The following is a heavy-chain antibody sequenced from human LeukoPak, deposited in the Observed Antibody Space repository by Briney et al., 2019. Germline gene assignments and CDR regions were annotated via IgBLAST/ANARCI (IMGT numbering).Heavy chain of an antibody. D-gene: IGHD6-19*01. CDR3: ARGRIAVAGQTFTDY. J-gene: IGHJ4*02. CDR1: GYTFTGYY. V-gene: IGHV1-2*02. CDR2: INPNSGGT. Sequence: ASVKVSCKASGYTFTGYYMHWVRQAPGQGLGWMGWINPNSGGTNYAQKFQGRVTMTRDTSISTAYMELSRLRSDDTAVYYCARGRIAVAGQTFTDYWGQGTLVTVSS.